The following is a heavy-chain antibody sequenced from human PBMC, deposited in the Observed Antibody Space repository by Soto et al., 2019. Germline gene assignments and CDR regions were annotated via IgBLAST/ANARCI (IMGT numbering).Heavy chain of an antibody. Sequence: QVQLVQSGAEVKKPGSSVKVSCKASGGTFSSYAISWVRQAPGQGLEWMGGIIPIFDTANYAQKFQDRVTITADESTSTADMELSSLRSEDTAVYYCARAFDFWSGYYFPWSDYYYGMDVWGQGTTVTVSS. D-gene: IGHD3-3*01. CDR2: IIPIFDTA. CDR1: GGTFSSYA. V-gene: IGHV1-69*01. J-gene: IGHJ6*02. CDR3: ARAFDFWSGYYFPWSDYYYGMDV.